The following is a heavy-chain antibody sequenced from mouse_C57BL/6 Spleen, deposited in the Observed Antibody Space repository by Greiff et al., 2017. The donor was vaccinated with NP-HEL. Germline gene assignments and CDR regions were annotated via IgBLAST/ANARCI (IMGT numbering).Heavy chain of an antibody. CDR2: IYPGDGDT. D-gene: IGHD1-1*01. Sequence: QVQLQQSGAELVKPGASVKISCKASGYAFSSYWMNWVKQRPGKGLEWIGQIYPGDGDTNYNGKFKGKATLTADKSSSTAYMQLSSLTSEDSAVYFCARSGYYGSEYFDVWGTGTTVTVSS. CDR3: ARSGYYGSEYFDV. V-gene: IGHV1-80*01. J-gene: IGHJ1*03. CDR1: GYAFSSYW.